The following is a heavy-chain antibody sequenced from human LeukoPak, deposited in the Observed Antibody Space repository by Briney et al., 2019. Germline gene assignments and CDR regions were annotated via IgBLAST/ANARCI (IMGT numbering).Heavy chain of an antibody. CDR1: GYSISSGYY. CDR3: ARRGRDKARLGYYYYYMDV. J-gene: IGHJ6*03. V-gene: IGHV4-38-2*01. D-gene: IGHD6-19*01. CDR2: IYHSGST. Sequence: SETLSLTCAVPGYSISSGYYWGWIRQPPGKGREGIGIIYHSGSTYYNPSLKSRVTISVDTSKNQFSPKLSSVTAADTAVYYCARRGRDKARLGYYYYYMDVWGKGTTVTVS.